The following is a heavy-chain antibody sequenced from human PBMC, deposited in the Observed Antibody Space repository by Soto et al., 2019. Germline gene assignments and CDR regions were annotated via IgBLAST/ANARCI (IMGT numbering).Heavy chain of an antibody. CDR2: ISYDGSNK. Sequence: PGGSLRLSCAASGFTFSSYGMHWVRQAPGKGLEWVAVISYDGSNKYYADSVKGRFTISRDNSKNTLYLQMNSLRAEDTAVYYCAKAPIDILTGLRWEGWFDPWGQGTLVTVSS. CDR1: GFTFSSYG. CDR3: AKAPIDILTGLRWEGWFDP. J-gene: IGHJ5*02. D-gene: IGHD3-9*01. V-gene: IGHV3-30*18.